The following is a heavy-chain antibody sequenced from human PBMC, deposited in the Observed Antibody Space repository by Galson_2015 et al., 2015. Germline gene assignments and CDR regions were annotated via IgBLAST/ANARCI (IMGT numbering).Heavy chain of an antibody. CDR2: MNPNSGNT. Sequence: SVKVSCKASGYTFTSYDINWVRQAPGQGLEWMGWMNPNSGNTKYAQKFQGRVTMTRNTSISTAYMELSSLRSEDTAVFYCAIWCYECGSFYFDWVGYCLYCIDFWGQGTTVTVSS. J-gene: IGHJ6*02. CDR3: AIWCYECGSFYFDWVGYCLYCIDF. V-gene: IGHV1-8*01. D-gene: IGHD3-10*01. CDR1: GYTFTSYD.